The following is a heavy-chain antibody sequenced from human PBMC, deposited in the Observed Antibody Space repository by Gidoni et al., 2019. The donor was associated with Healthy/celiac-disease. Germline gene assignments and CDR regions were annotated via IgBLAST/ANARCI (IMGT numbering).Heavy chain of an antibody. D-gene: IGHD1-1*01. V-gene: IGHV3-23*01. J-gene: IGHJ4*02. CDR1: GFTFSSYA. CDR2: ISGSGGST. CDR3: AKDPSLLQPTTDY. Sequence: EVQLLESGGGLVQPGGSLRLPWSASGFTFSSYAMSWVRQAPGKGVEWVSAISGSGGSTYYADSVKGRFTISRDNSKNTLYLQMNSLRAEDTAVYYCAKDPSLLQPTTDYWGQGTLVTVSS.